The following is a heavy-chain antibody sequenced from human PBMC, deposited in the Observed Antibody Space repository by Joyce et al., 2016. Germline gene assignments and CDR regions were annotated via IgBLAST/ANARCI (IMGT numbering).Heavy chain of an antibody. CDR3: ARGVFAADYCTSTGCYPPHFDL. V-gene: IGHV4-34*01. CDR1: GGSFSDYY. CDR2: IRHIGST. Sequence: QVQLHQWGAGLLKPSETLSLTCAVYGGSFSDYYWSWIRQSPGKGLEWIGEIRHIGSTHYNPALKSRITISIETSKKQFSLKLSSVTAADTATYYCARGVFAADYCTSTGCYPPHFDLWGRGTLVTVSS. D-gene: IGHD2-2*01. J-gene: IGHJ2*01.